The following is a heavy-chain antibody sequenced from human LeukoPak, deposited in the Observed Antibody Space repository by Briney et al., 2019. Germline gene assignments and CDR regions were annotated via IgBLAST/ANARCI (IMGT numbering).Heavy chain of an antibody. CDR1: GGSFSGYY. J-gene: IGHJ4*02. CDR2: INHSGST. D-gene: IGHD6-13*01. V-gene: IGHV4-34*01. Sequence: SETLSLTCAVYGGSFSGYYWSWIRQPPGKGLEWIGEINHSGSTNYNPSLKSRVTISVDTSKNQLSLKLSSVTAADTAVYYCATQQQLVGIYWGQGTLVTVSS. CDR3: ATQQQLVGIY.